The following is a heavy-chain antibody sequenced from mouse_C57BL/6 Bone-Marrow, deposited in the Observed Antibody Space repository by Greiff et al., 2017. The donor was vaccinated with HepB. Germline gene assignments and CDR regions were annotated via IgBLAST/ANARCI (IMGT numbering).Heavy chain of an antibody. J-gene: IGHJ2*01. Sequence: VQLQQPGAELVMPGASVKLSCKASGYTFTSYWMHWVKPRPGQGLEWIGEIDPSDSYTNYNHKFQGKSTLTVDKSSSTAYMQLSSLTSEDSAVYYCAREGGVVAHFDYWGQGTTLTVSS. CDR1: GYTFTSYW. V-gene: IGHV1-69*01. D-gene: IGHD1-1*01. CDR3: AREGGVVAHFDY. CDR2: IDPSDSYT.